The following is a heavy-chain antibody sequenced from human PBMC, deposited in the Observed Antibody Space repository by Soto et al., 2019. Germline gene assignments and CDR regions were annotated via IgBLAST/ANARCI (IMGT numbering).Heavy chain of an antibody. CDR2: ISYDGSNK. V-gene: IGHV3-30-3*01. CDR3: ASPRTPFDI. CDR1: GFTFSSYA. J-gene: IGHJ3*02. Sequence: GESLKISCAASGFTFSSYAMHWVRQAPGKGLEWVAVISYDGSNKYYADSVKGRFTISRDNSKNTLYLQMNSLRAEDTAVYYCASPRTPFDIWGQGTMVTVSS.